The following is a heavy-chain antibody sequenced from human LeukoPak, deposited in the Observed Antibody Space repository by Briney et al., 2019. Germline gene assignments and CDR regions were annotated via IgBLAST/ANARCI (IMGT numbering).Heavy chain of an antibody. D-gene: IGHD3-10*01. CDR2: IHYSGNI. Sequence: SETLSLTCTVSGGSISSGGYYWSWIRQPPGKGLEWLGYIHYSGNIYYTPSLKSRLSISIDTSKNQFSLGLNSVTAADTAVYFCARVGAVPALMSFGVFDYWGQGTLATVSS. V-gene: IGHV4-30-4*08. CDR1: GGSISSGGYY. CDR3: ARVGAVPALMSFGVFDY. J-gene: IGHJ4*02.